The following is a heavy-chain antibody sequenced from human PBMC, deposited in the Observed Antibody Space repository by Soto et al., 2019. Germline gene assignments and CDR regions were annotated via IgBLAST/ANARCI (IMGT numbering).Heavy chain of an antibody. J-gene: IGHJ4*02. D-gene: IGHD1-26*01. CDR3: ARDGGRHSGGIDY. CDR2: ISPIFGTP. V-gene: IGHV1-69*01. Sequence: QVQLVQSGAEVKKPGSSVTVSCKASGGTFSSYTISWVRQAPGQGLEWMAGISPIFGTPIYAQKFQDRVTITADDSTMTAYMELSSLRSEDTAVYYCARDGGRHSGGIDYWGQGTLVTVSS. CDR1: GGTFSSYT.